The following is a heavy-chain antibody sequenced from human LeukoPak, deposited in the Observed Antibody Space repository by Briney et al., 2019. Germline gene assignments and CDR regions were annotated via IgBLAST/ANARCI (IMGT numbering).Heavy chain of an antibody. D-gene: IGHD3-9*01. Sequence: GGSLRLSCAASGFTFSDYYMSWLRQAPGKGLEWVSYISSSSSYTNYADSVKRRFTISRDNAKNSLYLKMNSLRAEDTAVYYCARGTRSPYYDILTGYYGGQFDPWGQGTLVTVSS. CDR3: ARGTRSPYYDILTGYYGGQFDP. CDR1: GFTFSDYY. V-gene: IGHV3-11*05. CDR2: ISSSSSYT. J-gene: IGHJ5*02.